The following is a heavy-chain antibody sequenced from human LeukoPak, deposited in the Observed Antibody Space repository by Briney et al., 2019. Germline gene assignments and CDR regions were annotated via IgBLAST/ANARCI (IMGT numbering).Heavy chain of an antibody. J-gene: IGHJ5*02. CDR3: ARDSDYSGNGNGDWFDP. CDR1: GLRFSSFG. Sequence: ASVKVSCKASGLRFSSFGVSWVRQAPGQGLKWMGWISNYFGVTHYAEKFEDRVTTTVDTSTTTVYMELRSLKYDDTAIYYCARDSDYSGNGNGDWFDPWGQGTVLIVSS. D-gene: IGHD4-11*01. CDR2: ISNYFGVT. V-gene: IGHV1-18*04.